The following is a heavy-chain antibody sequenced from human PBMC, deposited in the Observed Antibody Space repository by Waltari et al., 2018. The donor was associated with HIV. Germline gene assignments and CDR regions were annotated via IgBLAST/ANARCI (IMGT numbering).Heavy chain of an antibody. CDR1: GFTFSNFG. CDR3: AKEGWELLQFGYYFDY. J-gene: IGHJ4*02. Sequence: QVQLLESGGGVVQPGKSLRLSCAASGFTFSNFGIHWVRQAPGKGLDWVAVISFDGRNEYYADSVKGRFTISRDNSKNTVYLQMNSLRADDTAVYYCAKEGWELLQFGYYFDYWGQGTLVTVSS. V-gene: IGHV3-30*18. D-gene: IGHD1-26*01. CDR2: ISFDGRNE.